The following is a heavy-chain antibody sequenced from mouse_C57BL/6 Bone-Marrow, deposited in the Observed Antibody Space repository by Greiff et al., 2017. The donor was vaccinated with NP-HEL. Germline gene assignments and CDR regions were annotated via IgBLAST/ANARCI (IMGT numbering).Heavy chain of an antibody. CDR2: IDPENGDT. Sequence: VQLKESGAELVRPGASVKLSCTASGFNIKDDYMHWVKQRPEQGLEWIGWIDPENGDTEYASKFQGKATITSDTSSNTAYLQLSSLTSEDTAVYYCTVYDYAWFAYWGQGTLVTVSA. J-gene: IGHJ3*01. CDR3: TVYDYAWFAY. V-gene: IGHV14-4*01. CDR1: GFNIKDDY. D-gene: IGHD2-4*01.